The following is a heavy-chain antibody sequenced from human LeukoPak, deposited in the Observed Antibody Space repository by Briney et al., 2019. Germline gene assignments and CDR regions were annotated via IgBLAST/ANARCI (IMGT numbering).Heavy chain of an antibody. CDR2: ITGSGVT. Sequence: GGSLRLSCAASGFSFSVYGMNWVRQAPGKGLEWVSGITGSGVTYYADSVKGRFTISRDNSKNTLYLQMNSLSAEDTAVYYCAKGSAGILSGYYYFDYWGQGTLVTVSS. J-gene: IGHJ4*02. D-gene: IGHD3-9*01. CDR1: GFSFSVYG. CDR3: AKGSAGILSGYYYFDY. V-gene: IGHV3-23*01.